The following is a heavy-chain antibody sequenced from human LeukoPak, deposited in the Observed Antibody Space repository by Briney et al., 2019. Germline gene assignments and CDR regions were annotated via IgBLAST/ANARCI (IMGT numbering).Heavy chain of an antibody. J-gene: IGHJ6*03. CDR2: IHHNFDTA. D-gene: IGHD6-19*01. V-gene: IGHV1-69*05. Sequence: VTDSFQASGGTFSHHAISWVRPPPAQGLAGTGGIHHNFDTANYAQKFQGRVTITTDESTSTAYMELSSLISEDTAVYYCARAAASSGWPPGRVYYYYMDVWGKGTTVTVSS. CDR3: ARAAASSGWPPGRVYYYYMDV. CDR1: GGTFSHHA.